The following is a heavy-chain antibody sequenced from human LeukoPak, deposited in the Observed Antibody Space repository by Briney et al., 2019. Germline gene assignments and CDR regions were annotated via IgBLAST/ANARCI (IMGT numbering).Heavy chain of an antibody. J-gene: IGHJ4*02. CDR2: IYSGGST. V-gene: IGHV3-66*01. D-gene: IGHD5-18*01. Sequence: GGSLRLSCAASGFTVSSNYMSWVRQAPGKGLEGVSVIYSGGSTYYADSVKDRFTISRDNSKNTLYLQMNSLRAEDTAVYYCASGYSYGSFDYWSQGTLVTVSS. CDR1: GFTVSSNY. CDR3: ASGYSYGSFDY.